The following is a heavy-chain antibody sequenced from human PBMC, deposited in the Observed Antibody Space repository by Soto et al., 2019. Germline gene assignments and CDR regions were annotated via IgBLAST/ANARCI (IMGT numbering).Heavy chain of an antibody. CDR2: INHSGIA. Sequence: PSETLSLTCAVSGGSLGAYFWNWIRQSPRKGLEWIVEINHSGIANYNPSLKSRVVASVDSSKNQLFLNLRSVTAADTAVYYCAVTATHNSFDPWGQGTLVTVS. J-gene: IGHJ5*02. CDR3: AVTATHNSFDP. CDR1: GGSLGAYF. D-gene: IGHD2-21*02. V-gene: IGHV4-34*01.